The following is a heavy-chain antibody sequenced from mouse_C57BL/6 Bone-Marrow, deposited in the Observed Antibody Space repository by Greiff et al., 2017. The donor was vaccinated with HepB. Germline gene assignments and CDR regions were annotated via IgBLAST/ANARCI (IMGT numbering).Heavy chain of an antibody. V-gene: IGHV5-16*01. CDR1: GFTFSDYY. Sequence: EVKLVESEGGLVQPGSSMKLSCTASGFTFSDYYMAWVRQVPEKGLEWVANINYDGSSTYYLDSLKSRFIISRDNAKNILYLQMSSLKSEDTATYYCARGGVVSPSMDYWGQGTSVTVSS. CDR2: INYDGSST. D-gene: IGHD1-1*01. CDR3: ARGGVVSPSMDY. J-gene: IGHJ4*01.